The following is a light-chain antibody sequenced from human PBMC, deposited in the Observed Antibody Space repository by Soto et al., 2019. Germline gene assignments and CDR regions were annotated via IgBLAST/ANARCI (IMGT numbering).Light chain of an antibody. Sequence: EIVLSQSPATLSLSPGERATLSCRASQSVSSYLAWYQHIPGQAPRLLIYDASKRATGIPARFSGSGSGTDFTLTISILEPEDFAVDYCQQRSNWPPTWTFGQGTKVEVK. V-gene: IGKV3-11*01. CDR1: QSVSSY. CDR2: DAS. J-gene: IGKJ1*01. CDR3: QQRSNWPPTWT.